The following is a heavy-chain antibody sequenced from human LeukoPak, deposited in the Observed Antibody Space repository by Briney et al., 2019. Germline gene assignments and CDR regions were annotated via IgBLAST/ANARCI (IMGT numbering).Heavy chain of an antibody. Sequence: SQTLSLTCAVSGDSLANDITSWNWIRQSPSRGLEWLGRTYCRSKWSSDYAVSVKGRITINPDASKNQFSLQLSSVTPEDTAIYYCARGYGFDYWGQGTLVTVSS. J-gene: IGHJ4*02. CDR2: TYCRSKWSS. CDR1: GDSLANDITS. D-gene: IGHD5-18*01. CDR3: ARGYGFDY. V-gene: IGHV6-1*01.